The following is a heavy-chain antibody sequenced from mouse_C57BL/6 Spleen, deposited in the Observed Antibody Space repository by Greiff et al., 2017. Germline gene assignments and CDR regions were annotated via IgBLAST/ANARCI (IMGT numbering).Heavy chain of an antibody. Sequence: EVQLVESGPELVKPGASVKMSCKASGYTFTDSNMYWVKQSHGKSLEWIGYINPNNGGTSYNQKFKGKATLTVTKSSSTAYMELRSLTSEDSAVYYCARRVPYFDYWGQGTTLTVSS. V-gene: IGHV1-22*01. D-gene: IGHD6-1*01. CDR1: GYTFTDSN. CDR3: ARRVPYFDY. CDR2: INPNNGGT. J-gene: IGHJ2*01.